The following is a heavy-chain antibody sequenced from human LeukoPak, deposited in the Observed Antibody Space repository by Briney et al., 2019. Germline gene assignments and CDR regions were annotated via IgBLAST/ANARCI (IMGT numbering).Heavy chain of an antibody. CDR1: GFTFSSYA. CDR2: ISGSGGST. Sequence: PGGSLRLSCAASGFTFSSYAMSWVRQAPGKGLEWVSAISGSGGSTYYADSVKGRFTISRDNSKNTLYLQMHSLRAEDTAVYHCAKPGPRRRLFVEYFQHWGQGTLVTVSS. CDR3: AKPGPRRRLFVEYFQH. J-gene: IGHJ1*01. V-gene: IGHV3-23*01. D-gene: IGHD1-14*01.